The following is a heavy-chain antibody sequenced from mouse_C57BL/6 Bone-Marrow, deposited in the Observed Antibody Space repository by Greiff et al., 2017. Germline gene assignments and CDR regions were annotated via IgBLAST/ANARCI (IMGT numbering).Heavy chain of an antibody. CDR3: ARRGFSWFAY. CDR1: GFTFSSYG. V-gene: IGHV5-6*01. Sequence: EVQGVESGGDLVKPGGSLKLSCAASGFTFSSYGMSWVCQTPDKRLEWVATISSGGSYTYYPDSVKGRFTISRDNAKNTLYLQMSSLKSEDTAMYYCARRGFSWFAYWGQGTLVTVSA. J-gene: IGHJ3*01. CDR2: ISSGGSYT.